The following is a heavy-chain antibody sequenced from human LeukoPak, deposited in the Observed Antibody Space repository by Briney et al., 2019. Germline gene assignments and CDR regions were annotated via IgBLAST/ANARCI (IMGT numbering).Heavy chain of an antibody. V-gene: IGHV3-30*02. J-gene: IGHJ1*01. CDR2: IWYDGSNK. D-gene: IGHD2-15*01. Sequence: GGSLRLSCAASGFTFSSYGMHWVRQAPGKGLEWVAFIWYDGSNKYYADSVKGRFTISRDNSKNTLYLQMTSLRAEDTAVYYSAKDRVACRQPGFAEYFQHWGQVTLVTVSS. CDR1: GFTFSSYG. CDR3: AKDRVACRQPGFAEYFQH.